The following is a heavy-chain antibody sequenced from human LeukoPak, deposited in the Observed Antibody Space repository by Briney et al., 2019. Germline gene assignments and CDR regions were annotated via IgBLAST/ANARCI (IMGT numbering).Heavy chain of an antibody. CDR1: GFTFSSYA. Sequence: GGSLRLSCAASGFTFSSYAMSWVRHAPGKGLELVSAISGSGGSTYYADSVKGRFTISRDNSENTLYLQMNSLRAEDTAVYYCAKDIAAAVVARDWFDPWGQGTLVTVSS. V-gene: IGHV3-23*01. CDR3: AKDIAAAVVARDWFDP. CDR2: ISGSGGST. J-gene: IGHJ5*02. D-gene: IGHD2-15*01.